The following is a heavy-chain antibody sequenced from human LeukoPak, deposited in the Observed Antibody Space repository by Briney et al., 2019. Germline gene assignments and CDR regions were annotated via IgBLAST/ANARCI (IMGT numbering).Heavy chain of an antibody. V-gene: IGHV3-7*01. CDR2: IGQGGSHV. CDR3: ASSYLKH. CDR1: GFAFSTNW. J-gene: IGHJ1*01. Sequence: GGSLRLSCVASGFAFSTNWMNWVRQAPGEGLEWVANIGQGGSHVNYADSVKGRFSISRENARNSLFLQLNNLRAEDTAVYYCASSYLKHWGQGTLVTVSS.